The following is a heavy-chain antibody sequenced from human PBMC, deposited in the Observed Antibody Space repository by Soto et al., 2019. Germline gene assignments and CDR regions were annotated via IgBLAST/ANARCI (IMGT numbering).Heavy chain of an antibody. V-gene: IGHV4-59*01. CDR3: ARDGVDFWSGYYWTPGRGPYYYYYMDV. CDR2: IYYSGST. J-gene: IGHJ6*03. D-gene: IGHD3-3*01. CDR1: GGSISSYY. Sequence: QVQLQESGPGLVKPSETLSLTCTVSGGSISSYYWSWIRQPPGKGLEWIGYIYYSGSTNYNPSLKSRVTISVDTSKNQFSLKLSSVTAADTAVYYCARDGVDFWSGYYWTPGRGPYYYYYMDVWGKGTTVTVSS.